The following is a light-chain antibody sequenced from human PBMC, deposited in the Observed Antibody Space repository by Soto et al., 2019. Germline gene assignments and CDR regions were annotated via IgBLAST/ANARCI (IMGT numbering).Light chain of an antibody. J-gene: IGLJ1*01. CDR1: ISDVGGYNY. CDR3: SSYAGSSTYV. CDR2: EVN. Sequence: QSALTQPRSVSGSPGQSVTISCTGTISDVGGYNYVAWYQQHPGKAPKLMIYEVNKRPSGVPDRFSGSKSGSTASLTVSGLQAEDEADYYCSSYAGSSTYVFGTGTKVTVL. V-gene: IGLV2-8*01.